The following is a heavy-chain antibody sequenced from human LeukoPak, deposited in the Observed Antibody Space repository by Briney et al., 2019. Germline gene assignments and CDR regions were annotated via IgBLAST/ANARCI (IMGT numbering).Heavy chain of an antibody. CDR1: GFIFSTYG. J-gene: IGHJ4*02. D-gene: IGHD3-22*01. CDR2: ICSDGSDK. V-gene: IGHV3-30*02. Sequence: GGSLRLSCAASGFIFSTYGMHWVRQAPGKGLEWVSFICSDGSDKSYAGSVMGRFTISRDNSKNTLYLQMNTLRAEDTAVYYCGNHDSSSDYWGEGTLVTVSS. CDR3: GNHDSSSDY.